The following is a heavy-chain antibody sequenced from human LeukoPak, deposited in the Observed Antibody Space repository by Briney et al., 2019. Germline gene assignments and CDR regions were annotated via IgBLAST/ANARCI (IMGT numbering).Heavy chain of an antibody. CDR1: GGSISSYY. V-gene: IGHV4-59*01. Sequence: SETLSLTCTVSGGSISSYYWSWIRQPPGKGLEWIGYIYYSGSTNYNPSLKSRVTISVDASKNQFSLKLSSVTAADTAVYYCARARYSTFDYWGQGTLVTVSS. CDR3: ARARYSTFDY. J-gene: IGHJ4*02. D-gene: IGHD4-11*01. CDR2: IYYSGST.